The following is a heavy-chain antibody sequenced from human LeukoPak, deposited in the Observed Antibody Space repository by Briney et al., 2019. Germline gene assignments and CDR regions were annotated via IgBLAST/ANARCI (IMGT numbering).Heavy chain of an antibody. Sequence: GGSLRLSCAASGFTFSSYAMSWVRQAPGKGLEWVSAISASGGSTYYADSVKGRFTISRDNSKNTLYLQMNSLRAEDTAVYYCAKALGYCSGGSCYQLSYFDYWGQGALVTVSS. CDR3: AKALGYCSGGSCYQLSYFDY. V-gene: IGHV3-23*01. CDR2: ISASGGST. D-gene: IGHD2-15*01. CDR1: GFTFSSYA. J-gene: IGHJ4*02.